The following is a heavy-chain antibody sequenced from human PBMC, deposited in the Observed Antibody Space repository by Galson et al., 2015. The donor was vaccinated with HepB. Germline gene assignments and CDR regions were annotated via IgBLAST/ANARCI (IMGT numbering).Heavy chain of an antibody. CDR3: AREGPTVVTPWSWFDP. CDR1: GGTFSSYT. Sequence: SVKVSCKASGGTFSSYTISWVRQAPGQGLEWMGRIIPILGIANYAQKFQGRVTITADKSTSTAYMELSSLRSEDTAMYYCAREGPTVVTPWSWFDPWGQGTLVTVSS. V-gene: IGHV1-69*04. CDR2: IIPILGIA. D-gene: IGHD4-23*01. J-gene: IGHJ5*02.